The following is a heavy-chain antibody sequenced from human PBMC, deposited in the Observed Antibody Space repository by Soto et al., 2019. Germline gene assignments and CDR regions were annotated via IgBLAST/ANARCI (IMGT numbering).Heavy chain of an antibody. CDR2: INHSGST. V-gene: IGHV4-34*01. CDR1: GGSFSGYY. D-gene: IGHD3-22*01. Sequence: SETLSLTCAVYGGSFSGYYWSWIRQPPGKGLEWIGEINHSGSTNYNPSLKSRVTISVDTSKNQFSLKLSSVTAADTAVYYCARRSIGRRAVDYWGQGTLVTVSS. J-gene: IGHJ4*02. CDR3: ARRSIGRRAVDY.